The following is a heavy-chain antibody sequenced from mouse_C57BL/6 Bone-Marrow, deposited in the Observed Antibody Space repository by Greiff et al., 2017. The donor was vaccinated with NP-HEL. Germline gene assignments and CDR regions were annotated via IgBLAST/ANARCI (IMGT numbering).Heavy chain of an antibody. D-gene: IGHD3-3*01. CDR3: TRDFWYFDV. CDR1: GFNIKDDY. Sequence: VHVKQSGAELVRPGASVKLSCTASGFNIKDDYMHWVKQRPEQGLEWIGWIDPENGDTEYASKFQGKATITADTSSNTAYLQLSSLTSEDTAVYYCTRDFWYFDVWGTGTTVTVSS. J-gene: IGHJ1*03. CDR2: IDPENGDT. V-gene: IGHV14-4*01.